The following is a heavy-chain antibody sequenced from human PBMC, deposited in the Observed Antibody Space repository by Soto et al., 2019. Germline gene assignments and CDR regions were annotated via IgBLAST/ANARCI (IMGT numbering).Heavy chain of an antibody. CDR1: GFTFDDYA. V-gene: IGHV3-9*01. CDR3: AKDTDEIAAYFFDY. D-gene: IGHD6-6*01. CDR2: ISWNSGSI. Sequence: PGGSLRLSCAASGFTFDDYAMHWVRQAPGKGLEWVSGISWNSGSIGYADSVKGRFTISRDNAKNSLYLQMNSLRAEDTALYYCAKDTDEIAAYFFDYWGQGSLVTVSS. J-gene: IGHJ4*02.